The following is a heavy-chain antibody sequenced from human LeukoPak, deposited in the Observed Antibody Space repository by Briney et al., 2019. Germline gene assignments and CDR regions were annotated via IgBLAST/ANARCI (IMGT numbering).Heavy chain of an antibody. J-gene: IGHJ4*02. CDR3: AKLVYDTVDY. CDR2: IRYDGNDK. Sequence: GGSLRLSCAASGFTFSSYGMHWVRQAPGKGLEWAALIRYDGNDKFYADSVKGRFAISRDNSKNTLYLQMNSLRPEGTAVYYCAKLVYDTVDYWGQGTLVTVSS. V-gene: IGHV3-30*02. CDR1: GFTFSSYG. D-gene: IGHD2-8*01.